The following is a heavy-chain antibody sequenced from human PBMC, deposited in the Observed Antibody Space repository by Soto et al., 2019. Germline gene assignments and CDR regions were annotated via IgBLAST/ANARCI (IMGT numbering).Heavy chain of an antibody. Sequence: SETLSLTCAVSGGSISSNHWWNCVRQPPGKGLEWIGEIYHSGSSHYNPSLKTRVTISVDKSKSQFSLKLTSVTAADTAVYFCSSTSSHFTGFDSWGQGTLVTVSS. D-gene: IGHD2-2*01. CDR3: SSTSSHFTGFDS. CDR2: IYHSGSS. CDR1: GGSISSNHW. J-gene: IGHJ4*02. V-gene: IGHV4-4*02.